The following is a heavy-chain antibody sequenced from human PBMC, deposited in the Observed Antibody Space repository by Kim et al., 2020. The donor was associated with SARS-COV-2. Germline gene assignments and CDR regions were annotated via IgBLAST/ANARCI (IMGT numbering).Heavy chain of an antibody. Sequence: SGPTLVKPTQTLTLTCTFSGFSLDSSSVGVGWIRQPPGKALEWLALIYWADDKRYSPSLKNRLTITKDTSKNQVVLAMTNIDPADTATYYCAHSRQCTGGVCPFHYWGQGALVTVSS. CDR1: GFSLDSSSVG. J-gene: IGHJ4*02. V-gene: IGHV2-5*02. CDR3: AHSRQCTGGVCPFHY. CDR2: IYWADDK. D-gene: IGHD2-8*02.